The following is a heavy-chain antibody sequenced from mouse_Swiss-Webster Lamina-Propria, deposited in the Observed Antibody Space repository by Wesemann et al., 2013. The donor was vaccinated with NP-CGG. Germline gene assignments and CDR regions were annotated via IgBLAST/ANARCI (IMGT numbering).Heavy chain of an antibody. CDR3: ARSPLTGSFDY. D-gene: IGHD4-1*01. CDR2: IDPANGNT. V-gene: IGHV14-3*02. CDR1: GFNIKDTY. J-gene: IGHJ2*01. Sequence: EVQLQQSGAELVKPGASVKLSCTASGFNIKDTYMHWVKQRPEQGLEWIGRIDPANGNTKYDPKFQGKATITADTSSNTAYLQLSSLTSEDTAVYYCARSPLTGSFDYWGQGTTLTVSS.